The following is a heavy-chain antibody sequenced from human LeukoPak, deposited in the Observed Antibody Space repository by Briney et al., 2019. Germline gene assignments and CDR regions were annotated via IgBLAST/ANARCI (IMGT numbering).Heavy chain of an antibody. Sequence: SETLSLTCTVSGGPISSSTSYWGWIRQPPGKGLEWIGYVDYSGGTNYNPSVKSRVTISLDTSKNQFSLKLRSVTAADTAVYYCARDAYRTFDYWGQGTLVTVSS. CDR3: ARDAYRTFDY. CDR2: VDYSGGT. V-gene: IGHV4-61*01. D-gene: IGHD3-16*02. J-gene: IGHJ4*02. CDR1: GGPISSSTSY.